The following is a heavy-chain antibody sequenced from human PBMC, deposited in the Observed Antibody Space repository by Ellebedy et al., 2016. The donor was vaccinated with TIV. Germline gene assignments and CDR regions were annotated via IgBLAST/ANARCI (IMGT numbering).Heavy chain of an antibody. D-gene: IGHD2-21*02. V-gene: IGHV3-33*08. Sequence: GGSLRLSCAASGFTFSGYGMHWVRQAPGKGLEWMAVIWFDGSQKYYADSVKGRFTVSRDNSKNTLYLQMSSLRVEDTAIYYCARVSNPGTALPGGDKAHPPGYWGQGTLVIVSS. CDR3: ARVSNPGTALPGGDKAHPPGY. CDR2: IWFDGSQK. J-gene: IGHJ4*02. CDR1: GFTFSGYG.